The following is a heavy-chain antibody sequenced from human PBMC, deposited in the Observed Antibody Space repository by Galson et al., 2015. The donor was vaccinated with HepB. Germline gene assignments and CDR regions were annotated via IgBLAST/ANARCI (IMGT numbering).Heavy chain of an antibody. CDR3: ARGIHPNWFDP. J-gene: IGHJ5*02. CDR1: GDSVSSDNTA. Sequence: CAISGDSVSSDNTAWYWFRQSPSRGLEWLGRTYYRSNWYNDYAVSVKSRITINADTSKNQVSLQLNSVTPEDTAVYFCARGIHPNWFDPWGQGTLVTVSS. CDR2: TYYRSNWYN. V-gene: IGHV6-1*01. D-gene: IGHD6-13*01.